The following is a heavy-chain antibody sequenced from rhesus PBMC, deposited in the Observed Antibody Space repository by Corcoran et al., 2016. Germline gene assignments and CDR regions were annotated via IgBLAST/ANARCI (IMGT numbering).Heavy chain of an antibody. V-gene: IGHV4-80*01. Sequence: QVQLQESGPGLVKPSETLSLTCAVSGGSFSRYWWSWIRQPPGKGLEWIGEINGNSGSTNYNPSLKSRVTISKDASKNQFSLKLSSVTAADTAVYYCARFSGSWWYYLDYWGQGVLVTVSS. CDR2: INGNSGST. J-gene: IGHJ4*01. D-gene: IGHD6-25*01. CDR3: ARFSGSWWYYLDY. CDR1: GGSFSRYW.